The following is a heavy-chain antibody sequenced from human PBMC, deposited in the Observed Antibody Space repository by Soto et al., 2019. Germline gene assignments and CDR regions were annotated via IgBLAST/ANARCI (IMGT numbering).Heavy chain of an antibody. CDR2: IYHSGST. J-gene: IGHJ6*02. CDR1: GYSISSGYY. CDR3: ARESYGSGSYYTSLYYYYYGMDV. D-gene: IGHD3-10*01. V-gene: IGHV4-38-2*02. Sequence: KPSETLSLTCAVSGYSISSGYYWGWIRQPPGRGLEWIGSIYHSGSTYYNPSLKSRVTISVDTSKNQFSLKLSSVTAVDTAVYYCARESYGSGSYYTSLYYYYYGMDVWGQGTTVTVSS.